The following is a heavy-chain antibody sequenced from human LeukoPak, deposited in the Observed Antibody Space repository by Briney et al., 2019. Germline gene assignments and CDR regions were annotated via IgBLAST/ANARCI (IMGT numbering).Heavy chain of an antibody. V-gene: IGHV4-39*01. Sequence: PSETLSLTCTVSGGSISSSSYYWGWIRHPPGKGLEWIGRIYYSGSTYYNPSLKSRVTISVDTSKNQFSLKLSSVTAADTAVYYCARHTYYDILTGYRSYWYFDLWGSGTLVTVSS. CDR3: ARHTYYDILTGYRSYWYFDL. D-gene: IGHD3-9*01. J-gene: IGHJ2*01. CDR2: IYYSGST. CDR1: GGSISSSSYY.